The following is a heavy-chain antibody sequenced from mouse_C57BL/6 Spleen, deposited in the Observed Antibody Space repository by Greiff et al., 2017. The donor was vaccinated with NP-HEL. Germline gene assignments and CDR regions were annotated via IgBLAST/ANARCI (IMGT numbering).Heavy chain of an antibody. Sequence: EVQLQQSGPVLVKPGASVKMSCKASGYTFTDYYMNWVKQSHGKSLEWIGVINPYNGGTSYNQKFKGKATLTVDKSSSTAYMELNSLTSEDSAVYYCARSLITTVVGDAMDYWGQGTSVTVSS. J-gene: IGHJ4*01. D-gene: IGHD1-1*01. CDR2: INPYNGGT. CDR3: ARSLITTVVGDAMDY. CDR1: GYTFTDYY. V-gene: IGHV1-19*01.